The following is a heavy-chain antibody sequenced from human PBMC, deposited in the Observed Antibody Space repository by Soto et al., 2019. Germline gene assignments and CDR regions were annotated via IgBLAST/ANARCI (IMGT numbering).Heavy chain of an antibody. D-gene: IGHD3-10*01. CDR1: GFTFRSYG. V-gene: IGHV3-30*18. CDR2: ISHDGKKE. J-gene: IGHJ3*02. Sequence: QLAESGGNVVQPGKSLRLSCVASGFTFRSYGMHWVGQAPGKGLEWVATISHDGKKEYYADSVKGRFTVSRDNSRDTIYLEVNSVKTDHTAVYYCAKDMGPSPRPPDSLDIWGQGTVVTVSS. CDR3: AKDMGPSPRPPDSLDI.